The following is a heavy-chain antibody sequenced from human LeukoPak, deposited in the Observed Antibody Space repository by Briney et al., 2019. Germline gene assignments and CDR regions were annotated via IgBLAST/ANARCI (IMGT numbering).Heavy chain of an antibody. CDR2: KYYSGSA. CDR3: ATPYCSSISCLDVFSM. J-gene: IGHJ3*02. CDR1: GVSVSDGRYY. Sequence: SQTLSLTCNVSGVSVSDGRYYWTWIRQHPGKGLEWIGYKYYSGSAKYNPSLKSRLTISVDTSKNQFSLQLTSVTAADTATYYCATPYCSSISCLDVFSMWGQGTGVTVSS. V-gene: IGHV4-31*03. D-gene: IGHD2-2*01.